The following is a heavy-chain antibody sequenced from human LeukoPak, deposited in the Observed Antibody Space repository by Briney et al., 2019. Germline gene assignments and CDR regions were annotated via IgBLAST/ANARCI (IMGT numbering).Heavy chain of an antibody. Sequence: GGSLRLSCVASGFIFRNYAMSWVRQAPGEGLEWVSGISDNGGGTYYADSLKGRFTISRDNSKNTLYLQMNSLRAEDTAVYYCANGKGAAAIYWGQGTLVTVSS. D-gene: IGHD2-2*01. V-gene: IGHV3-23*01. CDR2: ISDNGGGT. J-gene: IGHJ4*02. CDR1: GFIFRNYA. CDR3: ANGKGAAAIY.